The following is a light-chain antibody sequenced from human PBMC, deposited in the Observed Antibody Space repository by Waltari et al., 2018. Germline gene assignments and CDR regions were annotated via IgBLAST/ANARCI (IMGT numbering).Light chain of an antibody. J-gene: IGLJ2*01. CDR2: DDN. CDR3: QVWDNDSDHVV. V-gene: IGLV3-21*02. Sequence: SYVVTQAPSVSLAPGQTARITCVADTIVSKSVHWYLQRPGEAPLLVVFDDNKRPSGIPERLSGTNSGNTATLIISRVEAGDEADYFCQVWDNDSDHVVFGGGTKLTVL. CDR1: TIVSKS.